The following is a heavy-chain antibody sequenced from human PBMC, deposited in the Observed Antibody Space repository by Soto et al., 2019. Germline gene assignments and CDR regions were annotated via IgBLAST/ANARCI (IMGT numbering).Heavy chain of an antibody. D-gene: IGHD3-10*01. CDR3: AGDDSGSYPSAY. J-gene: IGHJ4*02. CDR1: GYAFTRYG. V-gene: IGHV1-18*04. Sequence: QVQLVQSGPEVKNPAASVRVSCLDSGYAFTRYGVNWVRQTPGHGLEWMRWIAPHSGRTTYLQKNQGRVTMTADVSTNAASIEQRSIKSDDTGIDCFAGDDSGSYPSAYWGQGTMVTVSS. CDR2: IAPHSGRT.